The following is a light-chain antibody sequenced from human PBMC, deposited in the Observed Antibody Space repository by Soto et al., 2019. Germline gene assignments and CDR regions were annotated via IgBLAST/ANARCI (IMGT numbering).Light chain of an antibody. CDR1: QSISDT. V-gene: IGKV3-15*01. Sequence: EIVMTQSPVTLSVSPGGRATLSCRASQSISDTLAWYQQKPGQAPRLLIHGASTRAPGFPARFSGSGSGTDFTLTISSPQSEDFADYYCQQYNNWPWTFGQGTKVEIK. CDR2: GAS. CDR3: QQYNNWPWT. J-gene: IGKJ1*01.